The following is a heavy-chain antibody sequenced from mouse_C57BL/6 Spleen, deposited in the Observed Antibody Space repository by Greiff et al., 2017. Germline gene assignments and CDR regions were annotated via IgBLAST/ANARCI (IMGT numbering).Heavy chain of an antibody. J-gene: IGHJ3*01. CDR3: AKGDYGFAY. Sequence: QVQLQQSGAELVRPGTSVKVSCKASGYAFTNYLIEWVKQRPGQGLAWIGVLNPGSGGTNYNEKFKGKATLTADKSSSTAYMQLSSLTSEDSAVYFCAKGDYGFAYWGQETLVTVSA. V-gene: IGHV1-54*01. CDR1: GYAFTNYL. D-gene: IGHD2-4*01. CDR2: LNPGSGGT.